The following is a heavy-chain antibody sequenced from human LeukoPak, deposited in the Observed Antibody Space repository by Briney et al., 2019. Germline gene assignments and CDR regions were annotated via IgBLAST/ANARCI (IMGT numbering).Heavy chain of an antibody. J-gene: IGHJ5*02. V-gene: IGHV4-59*01. Sequence: PSETLSLTCTVSGGSMNNYYWSWIRQPPGKGLEWIGYIYYSGGTDYNPSLKSRVTISVDTSKNQFSLKLSSVTAADTALYYCARQVVTASYNLFDPWGRGTLVTVSS. CDR1: GGSMNNYY. CDR2: IYYSGGT. CDR3: ARQVVTASYNLFDP. D-gene: IGHD2-21*02.